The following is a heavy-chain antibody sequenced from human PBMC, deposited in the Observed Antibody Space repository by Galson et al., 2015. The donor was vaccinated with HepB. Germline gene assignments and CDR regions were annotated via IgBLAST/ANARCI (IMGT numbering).Heavy chain of an antibody. D-gene: IGHD5-24*01. CDR1: GGSFSGFY. CDR2: INHSGST. CDR3: ARGQWLRTTANWFDP. Sequence: TLSLTCGVFGGSFSGFYLSWIRQPPGKGLEWIGEINHSGSTNYNPSLKSRVTISVDTSKNQFSLKVSSVTAADTAVYYCARGQWLRTTANWFDPWGQGTLVTVSS. J-gene: IGHJ5*02. V-gene: IGHV4-34*01.